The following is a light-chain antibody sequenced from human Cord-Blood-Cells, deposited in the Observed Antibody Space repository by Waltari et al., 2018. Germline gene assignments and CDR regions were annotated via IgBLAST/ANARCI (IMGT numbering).Light chain of an antibody. CDR3: SSYAGSNDWGV. CDR2: EVS. CDR1: SSDVGGYNY. Sequence: QSALTQPPSASGSPGQSVTIPCTGTSSDVGGYNYVSWYQQHPGNAPKLMIYEVSKRPSGVPDRFAGSKSGNAASLTVAGVQAEDEADYYCSSYAGSNDWGVFGGGTKLTVL. V-gene: IGLV2-8*01. J-gene: IGLJ2*01.